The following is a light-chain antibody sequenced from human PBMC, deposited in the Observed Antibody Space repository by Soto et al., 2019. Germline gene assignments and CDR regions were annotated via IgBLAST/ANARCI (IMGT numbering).Light chain of an antibody. J-gene: IGLJ3*02. Sequence: QPVLTQPPSVSGAPGQRVTISCTGRSSNIGAGYDVHWYQQLPGTAPKLLIYGNNNRPSGVPDRFSGSRSGTSASLAITGLQADDEADYYCQSHDSSLSGWVFGGGTKLTVL. V-gene: IGLV1-40*01. CDR2: GNN. CDR1: SSNIGAGYD. CDR3: QSHDSSLSGWV.